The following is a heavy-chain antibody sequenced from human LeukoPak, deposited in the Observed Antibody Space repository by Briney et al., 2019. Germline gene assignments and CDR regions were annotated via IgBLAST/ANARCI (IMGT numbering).Heavy chain of an antibody. D-gene: IGHD3-10*01. CDR1: GFTFSSYA. CDR2: ISGSGGST. V-gene: IGHV3-23*01. Sequence: GGSLRLSCAASGFTFSSYAMSWVRQAPGKGLEWVSAISGSGGSTCYADSVKGRFTISRDNSKNTLYLQMNSLRAEDTAVYYCAKWGSNYYGSGSYYNGFDPWGQGTLVTVSS. J-gene: IGHJ5*02. CDR3: AKWGSNYYGSGSYYNGFDP.